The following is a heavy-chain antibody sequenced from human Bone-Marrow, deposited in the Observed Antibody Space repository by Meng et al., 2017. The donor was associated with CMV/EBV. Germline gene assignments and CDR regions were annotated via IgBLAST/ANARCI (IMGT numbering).Heavy chain of an antibody. CDR3: ARDGPPRD. CDR2: IKNKAQNYIT. Sequence: GGTLRLSCAASGLTFSNHYMDWVRQAPGQGLEWVGRIKNKAQNYITEYAASVKGRFAISRDDSKNSLSLQMNSLKNEDTAVYYCARDGPPRDWGQGTLVTVSS. J-gene: IGHJ4*02. CDR1: GLTFSNHY. V-gene: IGHV3-72*01.